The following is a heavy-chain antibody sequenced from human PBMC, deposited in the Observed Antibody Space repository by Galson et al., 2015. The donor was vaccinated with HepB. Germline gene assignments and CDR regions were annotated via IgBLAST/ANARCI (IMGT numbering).Heavy chain of an antibody. CDR2: IIPMLGIT. J-gene: IGHJ3*02. V-gene: IGHV1-69*04. CDR1: GGTFSSSTDI. D-gene: IGHD3-22*01. CDR3: ATEGDFYDSSGYYRALYAFEI. Sequence: SVKVSCKASGGTFSSSTDIFSWVRQAPGQGLEWMGRIIPMLGITKYAQKFQGRVTITADKSTSTVYMELSSLRSEDTAVYYCATEGDFYDSSGYYRALYAFEIWGQGTMVTVSS.